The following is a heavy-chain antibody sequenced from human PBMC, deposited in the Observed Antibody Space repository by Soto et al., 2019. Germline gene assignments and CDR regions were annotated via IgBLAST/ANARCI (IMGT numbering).Heavy chain of an antibody. CDR2: IYSAGNT. V-gene: IGHV3-66*01. CDR3: ARDFVVGGPTINYYYGMDV. D-gene: IGHD1-26*01. Sequence: EVQLVESGGDLVQPGGSLRLSCAASGFTVSSNYMSWVRQAPGKGLEWISIIYSAGNTYYADSVKGRFTISRDNSKNTLYLQMNSLGAEDTAVYYCARDFVVGGPTINYYYGMDVWGQGTTVTV. CDR1: GFTVSSNY. J-gene: IGHJ6*02.